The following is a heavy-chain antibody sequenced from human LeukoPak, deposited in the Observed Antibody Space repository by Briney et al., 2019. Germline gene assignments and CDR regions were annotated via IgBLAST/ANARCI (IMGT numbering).Heavy chain of an antibody. CDR1: GFTFDDYA. V-gene: IGHV3-43*02. CDR2: ISGDGGST. Sequence: TGGSLRLSCAASGFTFDDYAMHWVRQAPGKGLEWVSLISGDGGSTYYADSVKGRFTISRDNSKNTLYLQMNSLRAEDTAVYYCARGQIAVAGTRYWYFDLWGRGTLVTVSS. CDR3: ARGQIAVAGTRYWYFDL. D-gene: IGHD6-19*01. J-gene: IGHJ2*01.